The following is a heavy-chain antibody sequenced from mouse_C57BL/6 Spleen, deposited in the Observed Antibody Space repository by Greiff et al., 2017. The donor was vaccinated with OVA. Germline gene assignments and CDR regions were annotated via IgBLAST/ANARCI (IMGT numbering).Heavy chain of an antibody. CDR2: IDPSDSYT. J-gene: IGHJ2*01. Sequence: QVQLQQPGAELVRPGTSVKLSCKASGYTFTSYWMHWVKQRPGQGLEWTGVIDPSDSYTNSNQKFKGKATLTVDTSSSTAYMQLSSLTSEDSAVYYCARSNYYGSSYDYFDYWGQGTTLTVSS. CDR3: ARSNYYGSSYDYFDY. CDR1: GYTFTSYW. V-gene: IGHV1-59*01. D-gene: IGHD1-1*01.